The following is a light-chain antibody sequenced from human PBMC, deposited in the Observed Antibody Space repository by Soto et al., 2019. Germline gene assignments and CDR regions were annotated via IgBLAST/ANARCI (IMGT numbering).Light chain of an antibody. Sequence: EIVLTQSPATLSLSPGERATLSCRASQSVGSYLAWYQQKPGQAPRLLIYDASNRATGIPARFSGCGSGTDFTLTISSLEPEDFAVYFCQQRSNWLTFGGGTKVEIK. V-gene: IGKV3-11*01. J-gene: IGKJ4*01. CDR2: DAS. CDR1: QSVGSY. CDR3: QQRSNWLT.